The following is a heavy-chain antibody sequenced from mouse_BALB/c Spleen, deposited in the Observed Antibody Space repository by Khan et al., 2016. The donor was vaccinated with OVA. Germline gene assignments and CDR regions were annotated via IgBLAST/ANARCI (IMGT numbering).Heavy chain of an antibody. J-gene: IGHJ4*01. CDR3: AGNGYDDAMDS. V-gene: IGHV1-69*02. CDR1: GYTFTSYW. Sequence: QVQLQQPGAELVKPGATVKLSCKASGYTFTSYWMNWVKQRPGRGLEWIGRIDPSDSETHYNHKFKGKATLTVDKSSSTAYIHLSSLTSEDTAVCDWAGNGYDDAMDSGGQGTSVTVS. CDR2: IDPSDSET. D-gene: IGHD2-2*01.